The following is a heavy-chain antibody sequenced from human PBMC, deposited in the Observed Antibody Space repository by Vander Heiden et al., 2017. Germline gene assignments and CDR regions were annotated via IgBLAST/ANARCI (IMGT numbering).Heavy chain of an antibody. CDR2: ISGSGGST. D-gene: IGHD3-16*01. CDR1: GFTFSSYA. J-gene: IGHJ4*02. CDR3: AKEPFYDYVWGSYYFDY. Sequence: EVQLLDSGGGLVQPGGSLRLSCPASGFTFSSYAMSWVRQAPGKGLECVSAISGSGGSTYYADSVKGRFTISRDNSKNTLYLQMNSLRAEDTAVYYCAKEPFYDYVWGSYYFDYWGQGTLVTVSS. V-gene: IGHV3-23*01.